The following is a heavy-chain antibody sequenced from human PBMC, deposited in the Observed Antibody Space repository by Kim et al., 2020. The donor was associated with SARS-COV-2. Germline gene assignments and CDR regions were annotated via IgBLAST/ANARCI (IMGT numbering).Heavy chain of an antibody. Sequence: SVKVSCKASGGTFSSYAISWVRQAPGQGLEWMGRIIPILGIANYAQKFQGRVTITADKSTSTAYMELSSLRSEDTAVYYCAREDYDSSGPGNWFDPWGQGPLVTVSS. CDR2: IIPILGIA. D-gene: IGHD3-22*01. V-gene: IGHV1-69*04. CDR3: AREDYDSSGPGNWFDP. J-gene: IGHJ5*02. CDR1: GGTFSSYA.